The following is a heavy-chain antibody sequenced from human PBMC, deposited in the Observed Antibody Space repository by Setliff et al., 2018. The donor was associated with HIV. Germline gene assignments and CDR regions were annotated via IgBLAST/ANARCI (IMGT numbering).Heavy chain of an antibody. CDR2: ISAYNGNT. J-gene: IGHJ6*02. CDR3: ARGLKAELLWFGELRPYYYYGMDV. CDR1: GYTFTSYG. Sequence: GASVKVSCKASGYTFTSYGISWVRQAPGQGLEWMGWISAYNGNTNYAQKLQGRVTMTTDTSTSTAYMELSSLRSEDTAVYYCARGLKAELLWFGELRPYYYYGMDVWGQGTTVTVSS. V-gene: IGHV1-18*01. D-gene: IGHD3-10*01.